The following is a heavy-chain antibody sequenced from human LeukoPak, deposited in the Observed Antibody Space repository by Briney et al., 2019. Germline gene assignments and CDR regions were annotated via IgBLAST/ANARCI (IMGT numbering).Heavy chain of an antibody. Sequence: GESLKISCQASGYNFTRYWIGWVRQMPGKGLGGLGLFYRRDSDTRYSPSFQGQVTFSADNSINTAYLQWSSLRASDTAIYYCARQMGVASRKNYFDSWGQGTLVTVSA. CDR2: FYRRDSDT. CDR3: ARQMGVASRKNYFDS. D-gene: IGHD3-16*01. CDR1: GYNFTRYW. J-gene: IGHJ4*02. V-gene: IGHV5-51*01.